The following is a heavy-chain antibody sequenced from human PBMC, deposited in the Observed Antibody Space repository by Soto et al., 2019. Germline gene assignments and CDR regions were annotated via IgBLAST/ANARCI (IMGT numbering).Heavy chain of an antibody. V-gene: IGHV2-70*04. CDR1: GFSLSTSEMR. CDR3: ARMPMYYDSSGYYYYYGMDV. Sequence: SGPTLVNPTQTLTLTCTFSGFSLSTSEMRVSWIRQPPGKALEWLARIDWDDDKFYSTSLKTRLTISKDTSKNQVVLTMTNMDPVDTATYYCARMPMYYDSSGYYYYYGMDVWGQGTTVTVSS. D-gene: IGHD3-22*01. CDR2: IDWDDDK. J-gene: IGHJ6*02.